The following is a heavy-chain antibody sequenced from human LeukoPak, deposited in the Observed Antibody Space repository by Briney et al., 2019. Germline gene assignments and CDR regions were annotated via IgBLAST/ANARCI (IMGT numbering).Heavy chain of an antibody. Sequence: PGGSLRLSCAASGLTFSNYWMHWVRQAPGKGLVWVSRIAGDGTNERYADSVRGRLTISRDNAKNTLYLQMNSLGAEDTAVYYCAGGGAPRPFDIWGQGTMVTVSS. D-gene: IGHD3-16*01. CDR2: IAGDGTNE. CDR1: GLTFSNYW. V-gene: IGHV3-74*01. J-gene: IGHJ3*02. CDR3: AGGGAPRPFDI.